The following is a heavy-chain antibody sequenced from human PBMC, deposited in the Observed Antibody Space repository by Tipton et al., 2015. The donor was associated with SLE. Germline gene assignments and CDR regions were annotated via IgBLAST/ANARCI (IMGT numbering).Heavy chain of an antibody. D-gene: IGHD2-8*01. J-gene: IGHJ3*01. V-gene: IGHV3-48*04. CDR2: IDSGSSAK. CDR1: GFPFRLYS. Sequence: SLRLSCVAAGFPFRLYSMNWVRLVPGKGLEWLSNIDSGSSAKYYADSVKGRFTISRDNERNSLYLQMSSLRVEDTAVYYCAGEGGGYCSNGVGLIGVLHLWGPGTVVTVSA. CDR3: AGEGGGYCSNGVGLIGVLHL.